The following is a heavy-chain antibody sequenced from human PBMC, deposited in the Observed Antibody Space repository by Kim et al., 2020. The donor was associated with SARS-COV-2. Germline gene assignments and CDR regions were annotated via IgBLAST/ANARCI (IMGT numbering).Heavy chain of an antibody. D-gene: IGHD3-22*01. J-gene: IGHJ4*02. V-gene: IGHV4-34*01. CDR3: ARGSVYYDSSGYYIPFFDY. Sequence: SRVTISVDTSKNQFSLKLSSVTAADTAVYYCARGSVYYDSSGYYIPFFDYWGQGTLVTVSS.